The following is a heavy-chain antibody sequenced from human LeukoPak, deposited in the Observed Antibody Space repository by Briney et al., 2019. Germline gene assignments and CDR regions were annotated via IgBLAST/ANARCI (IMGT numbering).Heavy chain of an antibody. CDR3: ARVNINNWHSCDY. D-gene: IGHD1-1*01. V-gene: IGHV4-4*02. Sequence: ASETLSLTCAVSGGSISSNNWWGWVRQPPGKGLEWIGEIYHGGSPNYNPSLKSRVTISVDKSRNHFSLNLSSVTAADTAVYYCARVNINNWHSCDYWGQGTLVTVSS. CDR2: IYHGGSP. J-gene: IGHJ4*02. CDR1: GGSISSNNW.